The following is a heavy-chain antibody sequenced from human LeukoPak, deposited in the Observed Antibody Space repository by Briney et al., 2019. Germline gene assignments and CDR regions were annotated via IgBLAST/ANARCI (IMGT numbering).Heavy chain of an antibody. CDR3: ARPTLMVFALHNLGFDY. J-gene: IGHJ4*02. CDR1: GYTFTGYY. D-gene: IGHD2-8*01. V-gene: IGHV1-2*02. CDR2: INPNSGGT. Sequence: ASVKVSCKASGYTFTGYYMHWVRQAPGQGLEWMGWINPNSGGTNYAQKFQGRVTMTRDTSISTAYMELSRLRSDDTAVYYCARPTLMVFALHNLGFDYWGQGNLVTVSS.